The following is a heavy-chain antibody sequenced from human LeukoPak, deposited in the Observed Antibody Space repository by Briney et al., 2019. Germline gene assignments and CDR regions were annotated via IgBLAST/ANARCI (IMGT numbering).Heavy chain of an antibody. J-gene: IGHJ4*02. CDR1: GFTFSSYE. Sequence: GGSLRLSCAAPGFTFSSYEMNWVRQAPGKGLEWVSYISSSGSTIYYADSVKGRFTISRDNAKNSLYLQMNSLRAEDTAVYYCARIPRIATPGAYFWGQGTLVTVSS. CDR3: ARIPRIATPGAYF. V-gene: IGHV3-48*03. CDR2: ISSSGSTI. D-gene: IGHD6-13*01.